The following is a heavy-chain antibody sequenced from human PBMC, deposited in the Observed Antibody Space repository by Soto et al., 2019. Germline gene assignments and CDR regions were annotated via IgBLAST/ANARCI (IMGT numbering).Heavy chain of an antibody. CDR3: ARGLSAFDP. CDR2: IYSSGST. D-gene: IGHD3-16*01. J-gene: IGHJ5*02. Sequence: QVQLQESGPGLVKPSETLSLTCAVSGGSMSNYFWSWIRQPAGKGLEWIGRIYSSGSTNYNPSLKSRVTMSVDTSKNQFSLRLNSMTAADTAVYYCARGLSAFDPWGQGTLVTVSS. CDR1: GGSMSNYF. V-gene: IGHV4-4*07.